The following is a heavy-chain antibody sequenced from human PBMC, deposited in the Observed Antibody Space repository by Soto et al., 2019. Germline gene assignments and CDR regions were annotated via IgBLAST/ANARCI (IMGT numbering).Heavy chain of an antibody. D-gene: IGHD1-26*01. V-gene: IGHV1-18*01. CDR2: ISAYNGNT. CDR3: ARVGVGWDLLSPFYYYHYGMDV. CDR1: GYTFTSYG. Sequence: QVQLVQSGAEVKKPGASVKVSCKASGYTFTSYGISWVRQAPGQGLEWMGWISAYNGNTNYAQKLQGRVTMTTDTSTSTAYMELRSLRSDDTAVYYCARVGVGWDLLSPFYYYHYGMDVWGQGTTVTVSS. J-gene: IGHJ6*02.